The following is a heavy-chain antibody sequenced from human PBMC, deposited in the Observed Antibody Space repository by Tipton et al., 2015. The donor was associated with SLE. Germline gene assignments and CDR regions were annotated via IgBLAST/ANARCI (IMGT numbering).Heavy chain of an antibody. Sequence: TLSLTCTVSGGSISSGGYYWSWIRQPPGKGLEWIGEINHSGSTNYNPSLKSRVTISVDTSKNQFSLKLSSVTAADTAVYYCARNSPYYSNYYYYYYMDVWGKGTTVTVSS. V-gene: IGHV4-39*07. J-gene: IGHJ6*03. CDR1: GGSISSGGYY. CDR3: ARNSPYYSNYYYYYYMDV. CDR2: INHSGST. D-gene: IGHD4-11*01.